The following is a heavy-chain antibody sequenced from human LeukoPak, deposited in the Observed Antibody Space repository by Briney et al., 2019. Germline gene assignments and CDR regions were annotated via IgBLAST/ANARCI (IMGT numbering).Heavy chain of an antibody. V-gene: IGHV4-38-2*01. J-gene: IGHJ1*01. D-gene: IGHD6-13*01. CDR3: ARVYSSSWYTSEYFQH. CDR2: INHSGST. CDR1: GYSISSGYY. Sequence: SETLSLTCAVSGYSISSGYYWGWIRQPPGKGLEWIGEINHSGSTNYNPSLKSRVTISVDTSKNQFSLKLSSVTAADTAVYYCARVYSSSWYTSEYFQHWGQGTLVTVSS.